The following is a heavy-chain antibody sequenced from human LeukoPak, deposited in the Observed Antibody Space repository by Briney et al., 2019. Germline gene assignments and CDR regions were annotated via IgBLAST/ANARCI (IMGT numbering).Heavy chain of an antibody. J-gene: IGHJ3*02. D-gene: IGHD7-27*01. CDR2: IYFSGTT. CDR1: GGSINSHY. V-gene: IGHV4-59*11. Sequence: SSETLSLTCTVSGGSINSHYWSWIRQPPGKGLEWIGCIYFSGTTNYNPSLESRVTISVDTSKNQFSLKLRSVTAADTAVYYCAREAGDSAFDIWGQGTMVTVSS. CDR3: AREAGDSAFDI.